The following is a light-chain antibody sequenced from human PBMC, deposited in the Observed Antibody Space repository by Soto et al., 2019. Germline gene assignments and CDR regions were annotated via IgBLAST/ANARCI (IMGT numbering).Light chain of an antibody. J-gene: IGKJ5*01. V-gene: IGKV3-20*01. CDR2: GAS. CDR1: QSVSSSY. Sequence: IELTESAGTLYKNPGERATLSCRASQSVSSSYLARYQQQPGQPLMLLIYGASSRVTGIPDRISGSGCGAYFTLTSSRLEPEVFAVYYCQQYGISLYTFGHGTRLEIK. CDR3: QQYGISLYT.